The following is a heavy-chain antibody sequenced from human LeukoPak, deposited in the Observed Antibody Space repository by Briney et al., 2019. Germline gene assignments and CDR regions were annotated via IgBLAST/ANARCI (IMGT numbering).Heavy chain of an antibody. CDR1: GYSFTSYW. V-gene: IGHV5-51*01. Sequence: GESLKISCKGSGYSFTSYWIGWVRQMPGKGLEWMGIIYPGDSDTRYSPSFQGQVTIPADKSISTACLQWRSPKALGTPMYFCARNRGGGDCSGGSCYSDYWGQGTLVTVSS. CDR3: ARNRGGGDCSGGSCYSDY. J-gene: IGHJ4*02. D-gene: IGHD2-15*01. CDR2: IYPGDSDT.